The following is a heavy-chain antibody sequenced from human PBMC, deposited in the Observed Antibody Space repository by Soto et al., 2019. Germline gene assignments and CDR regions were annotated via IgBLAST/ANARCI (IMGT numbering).Heavy chain of an antibody. CDR2: LIPIFGTA. CDR3: ASPFQSWPGGWYFDL. V-gene: IGHV1-69*01. CDR1: GGTFSSYS. D-gene: IGHD3-16*01. J-gene: IGHJ2*01. Sequence: QVQLVQSGAEVKKPGSSVKVSCKASGGTFSSYSINWVRQAPGQGLEWMGGLIPIFGTANYAQKFQGRVTLTADESTSTAHMELSSLRNEDTAVYYCASPFQSWPGGWYFDLWGRGTLVTVSS.